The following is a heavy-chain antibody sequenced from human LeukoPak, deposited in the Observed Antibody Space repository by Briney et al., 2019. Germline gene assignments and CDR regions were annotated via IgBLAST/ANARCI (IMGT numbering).Heavy chain of an antibody. J-gene: IGHJ3*02. CDR3: ARLRLGHFDI. V-gene: IGHV3-53*04. CDR2: IYSGGST. D-gene: IGHD6-19*01. CDR1: GFTVSSNY. Sequence: GGSLRLYCAASGFTVSSNYMSWVRQAPGKGLEWVSVIYSGGSTYYADSVKGRFTISRHNSKNTLYLQMNNLRAEDTAVYYCARLRLGHFDIWGQGTMVTVSS.